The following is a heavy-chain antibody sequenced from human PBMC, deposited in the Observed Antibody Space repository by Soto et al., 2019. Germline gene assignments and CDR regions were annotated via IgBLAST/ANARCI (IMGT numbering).Heavy chain of an antibody. CDR3: ARDPYDFWSGFGGMAV. CDR2: INPSGGST. CDR1: GYTFTIYY. J-gene: IGHJ6*02. Sequence: GASVKVSCKVSGYTFTIYYMHWVRQAPGQGLEWMGIINPSGGSTSYAQKFQDRVTMTRDTSTSTVYMELSSLRSEDTAVYYCARDPYDFWSGFGGMAVWGQGTTVTVSS. V-gene: IGHV1-46*01. D-gene: IGHD3-3*01.